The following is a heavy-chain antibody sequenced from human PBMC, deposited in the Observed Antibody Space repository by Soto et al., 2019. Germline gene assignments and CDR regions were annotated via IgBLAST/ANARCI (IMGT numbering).Heavy chain of an antibody. D-gene: IGHD2-21*02. V-gene: IGHV3-11*06. CDR2: ISSSSSYT. J-gene: IGHJ3*02. CDR1: GFTFSDYY. Sequence: ESGGGLVKPGGSLRLSCAASGFTFSDYYMSWIRQAPGKGLEWVSYISSSSSYTNYADSVKGRFTISRDNAKNSLYLQMNSLRAEDTAVYYCARGTAPGAFDIWGQGTMVTVSS. CDR3: ARGTAPGAFDI.